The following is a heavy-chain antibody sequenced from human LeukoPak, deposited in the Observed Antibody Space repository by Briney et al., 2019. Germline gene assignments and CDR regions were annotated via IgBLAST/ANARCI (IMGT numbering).Heavy chain of an antibody. V-gene: IGHV4-31*03. D-gene: IGHD3-9*01. J-gene: IGHJ4*02. CDR2: IYYNGDT. Sequence: SETLSLTCTVSGGSINSGYYWSWLRQHPGRGLEWIGYIYYNGDTYYNPSLKSRITMSTDASKNQFSLRLSSVTAADTAVYFCARTYFDIFTGPRDIPHYFGYWGQGTLVSVFS. CDR1: GGSINSGYY. CDR3: ARTYFDIFTGPRDIPHYFGY.